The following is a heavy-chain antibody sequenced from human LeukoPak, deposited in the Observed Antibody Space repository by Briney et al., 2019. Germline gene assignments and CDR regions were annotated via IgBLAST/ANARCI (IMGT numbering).Heavy chain of an antibody. CDR3: ARDPPAVAANTYG. CDR1: GVTVSNNY. Sequence: GGSLRLSCAASGVTVSNNYMNLGRHAPATGLDWVSLIYSGGSTYYADSVKGRFTISRDNSKNTLYLQMNSLRAEDTAVYYCARDPPAVAANTYGWGQGTLVTVSS. V-gene: IGHV3-66*01. D-gene: IGHD6-6*01. CDR2: IYSGGST. J-gene: IGHJ4*02.